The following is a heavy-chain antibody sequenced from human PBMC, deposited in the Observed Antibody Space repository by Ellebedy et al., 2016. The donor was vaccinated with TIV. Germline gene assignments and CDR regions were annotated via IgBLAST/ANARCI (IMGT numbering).Heavy chain of an antibody. CDR3: ARDDLRFLEWPQGGGMDV. CDR1: GYTFTSYA. D-gene: IGHD3-3*01. V-gene: IGHV1-3*01. J-gene: IGHJ6*02. Sequence: ASVKVSXXASGYTFTSYAMHWVRQAPGQRLEWMGWINAGNGNTKYSQKFQGRVTITRDTSASTAYMELSSLRSEDTAVYYCARDDLRFLEWPQGGGMDVWGQGTTVTVSS. CDR2: INAGNGNT.